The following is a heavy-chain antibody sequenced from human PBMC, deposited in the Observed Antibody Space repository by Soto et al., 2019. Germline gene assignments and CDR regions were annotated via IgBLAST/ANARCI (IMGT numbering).Heavy chain of an antibody. J-gene: IGHJ4*02. CDR3: ASPGGLRYFDWFPDTLDY. CDR2: ISSSGSTI. CDR1: GFTFSSYE. V-gene: IGHV3-48*03. Sequence: GSLRLSCAASGFTFSSYEMNWVRQAPGKGLAWVSYISSSGSTIYYADSVKGRFTISRDNAKTSQYLQMNSLRAEDTAVYYCASPGGLRYFDWFPDTLDYWGQGTLVTVSS. D-gene: IGHD3-9*01.